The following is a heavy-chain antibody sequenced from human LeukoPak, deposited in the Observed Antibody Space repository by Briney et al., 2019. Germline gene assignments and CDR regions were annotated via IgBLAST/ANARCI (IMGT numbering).Heavy chain of an antibody. J-gene: IGHJ5*02. V-gene: IGHV4-4*07. CDR2: IYITGST. D-gene: IGHD2-2*01. CDR1: GGSMSRYY. Sequence: SETLSLTCIVSGGSMSRYYWSWIRQPAGKGLEWIGRIYITGSTNYNPSLKSRVTMSVDTSKNQFSLKLTSVTAADTAVYYCARVGMGYCSSTSCYVFDPWGQGTLVTVSS. CDR3: ARVGMGYCSSTSCYVFDP.